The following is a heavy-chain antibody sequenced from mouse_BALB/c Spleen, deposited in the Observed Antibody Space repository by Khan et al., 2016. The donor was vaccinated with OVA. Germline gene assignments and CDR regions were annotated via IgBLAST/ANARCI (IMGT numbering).Heavy chain of an antibody. CDR1: GYTFTNYG. V-gene: IGHV9-3-1*01. CDR2: INTNTGEP. CDR3: ARPPYFSYVMVY. J-gene: IGHJ4*01. D-gene: IGHD2-10*01. Sequence: QIQLVQSGPELKKPGETVKISCKASGYTFTNYGLNWVKQAPGKGLQWMGWINTNTGEPTYAVDFKGRFAFSLETSASTAYLQFNNLKNEDTATYFCARPPYFSYVMVYWGQGTSVTVSS.